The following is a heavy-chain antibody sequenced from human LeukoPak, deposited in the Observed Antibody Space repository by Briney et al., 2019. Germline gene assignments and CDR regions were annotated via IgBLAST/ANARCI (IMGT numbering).Heavy chain of an antibody. V-gene: IGHV3-72*01. CDR1: GLTLNDHY. Sequence: PGGSLRLSCAASGLTLNDHYMDWVRQAPGKGLEWVGRIKNKRGSYTADYAASVKGRFTISRDDSQNSLYLQMNSLKTEDTAVYYCGRDTATAFDYWGQGTLVTVSS. CDR2: IKNKRGSYTA. D-gene: IGHD2-21*02. J-gene: IGHJ4*02. CDR3: GRDTATAFDY.